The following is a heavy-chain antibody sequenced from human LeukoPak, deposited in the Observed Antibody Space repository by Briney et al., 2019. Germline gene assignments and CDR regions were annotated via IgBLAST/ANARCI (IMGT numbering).Heavy chain of an antibody. D-gene: IGHD3-22*01. Sequence: SETLSLTCAVSGGSVSSGGYSWSWIRQPPGKGLEWIGYIYHSGSTYYNPSLKSRVTISVDTSKNQFSLKLSSVTAADTAVYYCARGGFSGYPDDYWGQGTLVTVSS. V-gene: IGHV4-30-2*01. CDR1: GGSVSSGGYS. CDR2: IYHSGST. CDR3: ARGGFSGYPDDY. J-gene: IGHJ4*02.